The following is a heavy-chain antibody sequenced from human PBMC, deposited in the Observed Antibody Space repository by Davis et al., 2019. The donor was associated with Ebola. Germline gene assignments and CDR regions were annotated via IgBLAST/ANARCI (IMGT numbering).Heavy chain of an antibody. V-gene: IGHV3-30-3*01. CDR1: GFTFSSYA. CDR2: ISYDGSNK. J-gene: IGHJ4*02. CDR3: ARGGQGVTPFDY. D-gene: IGHD3-10*01. Sequence: GESLKISCAASGFTFSSYAMHWVRQAPGKGLEWVAVISYDGSNKYYADSVKGRFTISRDNSKNTLYLQMNSLRAEDTAVYYCARGGQGVTPFDYWGQGTLVTVSS.